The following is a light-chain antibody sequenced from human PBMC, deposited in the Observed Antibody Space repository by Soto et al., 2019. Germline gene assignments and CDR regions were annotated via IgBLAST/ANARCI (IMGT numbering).Light chain of an antibody. V-gene: IGKV3-15*01. J-gene: IGKJ1*01. CDR1: QSVSSN. Sequence: EIVMTQSPATLSVSPGERATLSCRASQSVSSNLAWYQQKPGQAPRLLIYGASTRATGIPARFSGSGSGTEFPLTISSLQSEDFADYYCQQYNNWPRTFGQGTQVEMK. CDR2: GAS. CDR3: QQYNNWPRT.